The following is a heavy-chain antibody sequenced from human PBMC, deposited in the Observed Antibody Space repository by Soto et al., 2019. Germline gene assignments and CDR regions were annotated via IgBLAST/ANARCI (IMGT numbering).Heavy chain of an antibody. CDR3: TRAPPRYFDWLSSEY. CDR1: GFTFGDYA. D-gene: IGHD3-9*01. J-gene: IGHJ4*02. V-gene: IGHV3-49*03. CDR2: IRSKAYGGTT. Sequence: GWSLRLSCTASGFTFGDYAMSWFRQAPGKGLEWVGFIRSKAYGGTTEYAASVKGRFTISRDDYKSIAYLQMNSLKTEDTAVYYCTRAPPRYFDWLSSEYWGEGTLVTVSS.